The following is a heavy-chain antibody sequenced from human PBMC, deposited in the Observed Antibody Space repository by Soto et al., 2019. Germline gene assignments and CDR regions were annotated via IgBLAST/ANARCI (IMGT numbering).Heavy chain of an antibody. V-gene: IGHV5-10-1*01. CDR2: SDPSDSQT. CDR1: GYSFAGYW. Sequence: GESLKISCKGSGYSFAGYWITWVRQKPGKGLEWMGRSDPSDSQTYYSPSFRGHVTISVTKSITTVFLQWSRLRASDTALYYCARQIYDSDTGPNFQYYFDSWGQGTPVTVS. D-gene: IGHD3-22*01. J-gene: IGHJ4*02. CDR3: ARQIYDSDTGPNFQYYFDS.